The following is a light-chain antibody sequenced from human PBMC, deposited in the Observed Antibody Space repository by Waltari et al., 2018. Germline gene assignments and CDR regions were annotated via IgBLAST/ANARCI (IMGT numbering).Light chain of an antibody. V-gene: IGLV2-23*02. Sequence: QSALTQPASVSGSPGQSITISCTGSRSDVGSYNLVSWYQQYPGKAPKLIIYDVSKRPSGVSDRFSGSKSGYTASLTISGLQAEDEADYYCCSYTGSTTFSVFGGGTKLTVL. CDR3: CSYTGSTTFSV. CDR1: RSDVGSYNL. CDR2: DVS. J-gene: IGLJ2*01.